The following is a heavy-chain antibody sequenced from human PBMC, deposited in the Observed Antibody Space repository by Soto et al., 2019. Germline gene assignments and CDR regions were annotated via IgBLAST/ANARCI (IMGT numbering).Heavy chain of an antibody. Sequence: EVQLVESGGGLVQPGGSLRLSCAASGFTFSSYSMNWVRQAPGKGLELVSYISSSSSTIYYADSVKGRFTISRDNAKNSLYLQMNSLRAEDTAVYYCAGGYWSGGSCYRTPYYYYYMDVWGKGTTVTVSS. J-gene: IGHJ6*03. CDR1: GFTFSSYS. CDR2: ISSSSSTI. CDR3: AGGYWSGGSCYRTPYYYYYMDV. V-gene: IGHV3-48*01. D-gene: IGHD2-15*01.